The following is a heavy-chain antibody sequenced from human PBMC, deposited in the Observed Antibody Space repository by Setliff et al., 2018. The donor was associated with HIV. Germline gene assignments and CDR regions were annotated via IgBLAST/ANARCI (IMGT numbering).Heavy chain of an antibody. J-gene: IGHJ4*02. CDR1: GYTFLNYG. CDR3: ARERDSNGYQFDY. CDR2: TNVGNGNT. D-gene: IGHD3-22*01. V-gene: IGHV1-18*03. Sequence: ASVKVSCKASGYTFLNYGISWVRQTPGRGLEWMAWTNVGNGNTKTARKFQGRVALTTDTSTSTAYMEVSNLRSEDMAVYYCARERDSNGYQFDYWGQGTLVTVSS.